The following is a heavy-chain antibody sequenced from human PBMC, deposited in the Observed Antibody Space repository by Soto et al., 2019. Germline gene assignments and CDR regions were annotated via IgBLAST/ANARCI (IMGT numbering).Heavy chain of an antibody. CDR3: ARAFRCVGGDACYSPFDY. Sequence: GGSLRLSCAASGFTFSSYWIYWVRQAPGKGLEWVSRIDSDGTRITYGDSVKGRFTISRDNAKNTLYLQMNSLRAEDTAVYYCARAFRCVGGDACYSPFDYWGQGTLVTVSS. CDR1: GFTFSSYW. D-gene: IGHD2-15*01. V-gene: IGHV3-74*01. CDR2: IDSDGTRI. J-gene: IGHJ4*02.